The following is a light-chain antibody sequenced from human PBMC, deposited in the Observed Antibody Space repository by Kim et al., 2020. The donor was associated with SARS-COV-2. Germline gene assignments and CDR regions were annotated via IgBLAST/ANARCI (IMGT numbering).Light chain of an antibody. J-gene: IGLJ2*01. V-gene: IGLV2-14*03. CDR1: SSDVGGYNY. Sequence: GQSITISCTGTSSDVGGYNYVSWYQQHPGKAPKLMIYDVSNRPSGVSNRFSGSKSGNTASLTISGLQAEDEADYYCSSYTSSSFVVFGGGTKVTVL. CDR2: DVS. CDR3: SSYTSSSFVV.